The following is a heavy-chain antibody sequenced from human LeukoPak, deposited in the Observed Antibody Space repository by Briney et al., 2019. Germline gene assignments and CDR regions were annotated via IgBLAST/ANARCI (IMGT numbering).Heavy chain of an antibody. Sequence: GRSLRLSCAASGFTFSSYGMHWVRQAPGKGLEGVAVIWYDGSNKYYADSVKGRFTISRDNSKVTLYLQMNSLRAEDTAVYYCARDRGYCSSTSCPPDAFDIWGQGTMVTVSS. V-gene: IGHV3-33*01. CDR3: ARDRGYCSSTSCPPDAFDI. CDR2: IWYDGSNK. D-gene: IGHD2-2*01. CDR1: GFTFSSYG. J-gene: IGHJ3*02.